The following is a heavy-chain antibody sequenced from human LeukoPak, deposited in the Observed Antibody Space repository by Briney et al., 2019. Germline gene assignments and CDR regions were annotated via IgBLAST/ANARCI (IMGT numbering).Heavy chain of an antibody. CDR1: GFTFSGYG. CDR3: AKETSYYDFWSGYSPKYYFDY. CDR2: MRYDGLNK. V-gene: IGHV3-30*02. Sequence: PGGSLRLSCAASGFTFSGYGIHWVRQAPGRGLEWVALMRYDGLNKYYADSVKGRFTISRDNSKNTLYLQMNNLRPEDTAMYYCAKETSYYDFWSGYSPKYYFDYWGQGNLVTVSS. J-gene: IGHJ4*02. D-gene: IGHD3-3*01.